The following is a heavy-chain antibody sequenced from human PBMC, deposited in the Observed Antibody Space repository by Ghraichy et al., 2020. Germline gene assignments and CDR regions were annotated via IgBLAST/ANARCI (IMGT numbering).Heavy chain of an antibody. V-gene: IGHV6-1*01. CDR3: ARNSAYLDY. Sequence: SQTLSLTCAISGDSVSSNSAAWNWIRQSPLRGLEWLGRTYYRSKWYSNYAVSVKSRITINPDTSRNQFSLQLNSVTPEDTAVYFCARNSAYLDYWGQGTLVTVSS. D-gene: IGHD4-11*01. CDR1: GDSVSSNSAA. J-gene: IGHJ4*02. CDR2: TYYRSKWYS.